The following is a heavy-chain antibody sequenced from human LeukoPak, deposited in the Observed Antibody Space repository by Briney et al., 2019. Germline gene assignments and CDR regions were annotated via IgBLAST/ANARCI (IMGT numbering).Heavy chain of an antibody. Sequence: GGSLRLSCAASGFSVNTNYMTWVRQAPGKGLEWVSVLYSGGGAYYADSVKDRFTISRDYSQNTLLLQMNSLRAEDTAVYYCARDAETYDWSGGYFDYWGQGTLVTVSS. CDR1: GFSVNTNY. V-gene: IGHV3-66*01. CDR3: ARDAETYDWSGGYFDY. CDR2: LYSGGGA. J-gene: IGHJ4*02. D-gene: IGHD3-3*01.